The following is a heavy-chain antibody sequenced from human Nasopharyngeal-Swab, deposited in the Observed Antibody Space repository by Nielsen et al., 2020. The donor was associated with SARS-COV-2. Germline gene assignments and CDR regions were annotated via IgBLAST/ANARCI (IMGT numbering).Heavy chain of an antibody. CDR1: GFTFSSYS. D-gene: IGHD3-3*01. CDR2: ISSSSSYI. CDR3: ASHYYDFWSGYSYYYYYYGMDV. Sequence: GESLKISCAASGFTFSSYSMNWVRQAPGKGLEWVSSISSSSSYIYYADSVKGRFTISRDNSKNTLYLQMNSLRAEDTAVYYCASHYYDFWSGYSYYYYYYGMDVWGQGTTVTVSS. V-gene: IGHV3-21*01. J-gene: IGHJ6*02.